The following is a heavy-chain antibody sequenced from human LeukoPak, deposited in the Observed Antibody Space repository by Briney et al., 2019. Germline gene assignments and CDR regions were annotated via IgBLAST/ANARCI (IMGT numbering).Heavy chain of an antibody. V-gene: IGHV1-46*01. D-gene: IGHD5-24*01. J-gene: IGHJ5*02. Sequence: ASVKVSCKASGYIFSNYYMHWVRQAPGQGFEWMGIVNPSGGGTSNAQKFQGRVTMTRDTSTSTVYMELSRLRSEDTAVYYCARDREMATIYGWFDPWGQGTLVTVSS. CDR2: VNPSGGGT. CDR1: GYIFSNYY. CDR3: ARDREMATIYGWFDP.